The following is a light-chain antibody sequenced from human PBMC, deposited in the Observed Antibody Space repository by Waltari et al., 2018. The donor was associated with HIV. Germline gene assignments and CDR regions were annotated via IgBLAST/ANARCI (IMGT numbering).Light chain of an antibody. Sequence: ERVIKHPPPPQPVSPRETATPSCRASQSVSSNLAWYQQKPGQAPRLLIYGASTRATGIPVRFSGSGSETEFTLTISSLQSEDLAVYYCQQHNNWLTWTFGQGTKVEIK. CDR3: QQHNNWLTWT. CDR2: GAS. V-gene: IGKV3-15*01. J-gene: IGKJ1*01. CDR1: QSVSSN.